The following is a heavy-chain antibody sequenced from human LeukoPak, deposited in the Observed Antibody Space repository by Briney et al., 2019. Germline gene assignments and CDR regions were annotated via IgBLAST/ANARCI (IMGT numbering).Heavy chain of an antibody. Sequence: GSLRLSCAASGFTFSSYAMSWVRQAPGKGLEWVSAISGSGGSTYYADSVKGRFTISRDNSKNTLYLQMNSLRAEDTAVYYCAKGYCSSTSCYFLQDAFDIWGQGTMVTVSS. CDR1: GFTFSSYA. CDR3: AKGYCSSTSCYFLQDAFDI. D-gene: IGHD2-2*01. V-gene: IGHV3-23*01. CDR2: ISGSGGST. J-gene: IGHJ3*02.